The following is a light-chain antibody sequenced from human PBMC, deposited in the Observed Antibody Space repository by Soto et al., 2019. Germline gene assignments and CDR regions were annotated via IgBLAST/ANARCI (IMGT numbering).Light chain of an antibody. J-gene: IGKJ1*01. CDR1: QAVNTR. Sequence: TLSSFPGDRVTLSCRASQAVNTRLAWYQHKPGQAPRLLIYLASNRAAGVPARFSGSGSGTDFTLTISNVEPEDFAVYYCHQRQSWPRTFGQGTKVEIK. CDR2: LAS. V-gene: IGKV3-11*01. CDR3: HQRQSWPRT.